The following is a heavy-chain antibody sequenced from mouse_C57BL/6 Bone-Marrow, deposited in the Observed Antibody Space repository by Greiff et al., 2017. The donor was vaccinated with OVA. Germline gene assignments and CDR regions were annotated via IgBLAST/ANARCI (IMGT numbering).Heavy chain of an antibody. CDR1: GYTFTDYY. CDR3: ARPYYYGSSEFAY. J-gene: IGHJ3*01. CDR2: INPYNGGT. Sequence: VQLQQSGPVLVKPGASVKMSCKASGYTFTDYYMNWVKQSHGKSLEWIGVINPYNGGTSYNQKFKGKATLTVGKSSSTAYMELNSLTSEDSAVYYCARPYYYGSSEFAYWGQGTLVTVSA. V-gene: IGHV1-19*01. D-gene: IGHD1-1*01.